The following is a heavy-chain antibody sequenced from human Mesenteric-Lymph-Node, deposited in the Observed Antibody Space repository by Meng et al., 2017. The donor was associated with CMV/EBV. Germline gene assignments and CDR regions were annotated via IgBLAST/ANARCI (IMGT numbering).Heavy chain of an antibody. CDR3: TKDPNSPGAGKATGRDY. CDR1: FSSSTYW. V-gene: IGHV3-7*04. CDR2: INQDGSEK. Sequence: FSSSTYWMSWVRQAPGKGLEWVANINQDGSEKYYVDPVKGRFTISRDIAKNSVYLQMNSLRVEDTAVYYCTKDPNSPGAGKATGRDYWGQGTLVTVSS. J-gene: IGHJ4*02. D-gene: IGHD1-26*01.